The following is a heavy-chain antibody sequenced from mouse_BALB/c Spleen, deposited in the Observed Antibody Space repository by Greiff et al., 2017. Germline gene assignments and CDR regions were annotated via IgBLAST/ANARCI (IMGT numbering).Heavy chain of an antibody. CDR1: GFTFSSYT. J-gene: IGHJ3*01. Sequence: EVQVVESGGGLVKPGGSLKLSCAASGFTFSSYTMSWVRQTPEKRLEWVATISSGGGNTYYPDSVKGRFTISRDNAKNNLYLQMSSLRSEDTALYYCASGYDYDEGTWFAYWGQGTLVTVSA. V-gene: IGHV5-9*03. CDR2: ISSGGGNT. CDR3: ASGYDYDEGTWFAY. D-gene: IGHD2-4*01.